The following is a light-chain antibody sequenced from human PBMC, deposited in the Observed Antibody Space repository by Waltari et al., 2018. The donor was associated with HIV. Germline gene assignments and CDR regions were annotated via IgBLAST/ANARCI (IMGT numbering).Light chain of an antibody. J-gene: IGKJ1*01. V-gene: IGKV3-20*01. Sequence: EIVLTQSPGPLSLSPGERATLSCRASQSVSSSYLAWYQQKPGQAPRLLIDGASSRATGIPDRFSGSGSGTDFTLTISRLEPEDFAVYYCQQYGSSRATFGQGTKVEIK. CDR2: GAS. CDR3: QQYGSSRAT. CDR1: QSVSSSY.